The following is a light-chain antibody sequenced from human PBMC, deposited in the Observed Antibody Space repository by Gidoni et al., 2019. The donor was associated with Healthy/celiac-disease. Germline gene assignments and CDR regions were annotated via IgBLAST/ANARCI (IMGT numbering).Light chain of an antibody. CDR1: QSISSY. CDR2: AAS. Sequence: DIQMTQSPSSLSAPVGDRVTITCRASQSISSYLNWYQQKPGKAPKLLIYAASSLQSGVPSRFSGSGAWTDFTLTISSRQPEDFATYYGQQSCSTLVTFGQGTKVEIK. CDR3: QQSCSTLVT. V-gene: IGKV1-39*01. J-gene: IGKJ1*01.